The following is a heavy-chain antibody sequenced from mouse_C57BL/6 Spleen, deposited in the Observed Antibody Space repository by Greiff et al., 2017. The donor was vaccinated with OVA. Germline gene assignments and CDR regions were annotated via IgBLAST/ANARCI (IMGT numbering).Heavy chain of an antibody. Sequence: EVQRVESGGGLVKPGGSLKLSCAASGFTFSSYTMSWVRQTPEKRLEWVATISGGGGNTYYPDSVKGRFTISRDNAKDTLYLQMCSLRSEDTALYYCARHFFYDYGYCDYWGQGTTLTVSS. D-gene: IGHD2-4*01. CDR3: ARHFFYDYGYCDY. CDR2: ISGGGGNT. CDR1: GFTFSSYT. J-gene: IGHJ2*01. V-gene: IGHV5-9*01.